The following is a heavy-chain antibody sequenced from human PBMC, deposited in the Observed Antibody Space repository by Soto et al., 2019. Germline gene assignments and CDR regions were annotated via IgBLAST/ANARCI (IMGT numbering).Heavy chain of an antibody. J-gene: IGHJ5*02. D-gene: IGHD3-16*01. V-gene: IGHV3-9*01. CDR1: GFIFDDYA. CDR2: ISWNSDDR. CDR3: TSDTFGLRDT. Sequence: PGGSLRLSCAASGFIFDDYAMHWVRQVPGKGLEWVSGISWNSDDRAYADSVKGRFTISRDNADSALFLQMNSLSAEDTAIYYCTSDTFGLRDTWGQGTLVTVSS.